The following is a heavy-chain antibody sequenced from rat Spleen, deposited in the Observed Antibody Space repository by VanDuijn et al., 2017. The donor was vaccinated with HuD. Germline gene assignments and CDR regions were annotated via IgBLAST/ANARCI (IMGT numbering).Heavy chain of an antibody. CDR3: ASGIHDY. J-gene: IGHJ2*01. D-gene: IGHD1-4*01. CDR1: GFSLTSNG. CDR2: ISSNGST. V-gene: IGHV2S12*01. Sequence: QVQLKESGPGLVQPSQTLSLTCTVSGFSLTSNGVSWVRQPPGKGLEWIAAISSNGSTYYNSALTSRLSISRDTSKSQVFLKMNSLQSEDTAIYFCASGIHDYWGQGVMVTVSS.